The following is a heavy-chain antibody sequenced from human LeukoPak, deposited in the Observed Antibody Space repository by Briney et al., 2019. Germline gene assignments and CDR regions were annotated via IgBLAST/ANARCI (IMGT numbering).Heavy chain of an antibody. J-gene: IGHJ4*02. V-gene: IGHV3-23*01. CDR2: ISGSGGTT. CDR3: AKAGIAVGEYYFDY. D-gene: IGHD6-19*01. CDR1: GFTFSSYA. Sequence: GGSLRLSCAASGFTFSSYAMSWVRQAPGKGLEWVSAISGSGGTTYYADSVKGRFTISRDNSKNTLYLQMNSLRAEDTAVYYCAKAGIAVGEYYFDYWGQGTLVTVSS.